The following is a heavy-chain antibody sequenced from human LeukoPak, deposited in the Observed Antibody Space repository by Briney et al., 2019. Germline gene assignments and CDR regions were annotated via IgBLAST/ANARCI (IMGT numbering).Heavy chain of an antibody. CDR2: IDPSDSYT. V-gene: IGHV5-10-1*01. CDR1: GYSFTSYW. J-gene: IGHJ6*02. CDR3: ARQEQYHNYEYYYYAMDV. D-gene: IGHD2-2*01. Sequence: GESLKISCQGSGYSFTSYWIIWVRQLPGKGLEWMGKIDPSDSYTNYSPSFQGHVTMSADKSISTAYLQWSSLKASDTAMYYCARQEQYHNYEYYYYAMDVWGQGTTVTVSS.